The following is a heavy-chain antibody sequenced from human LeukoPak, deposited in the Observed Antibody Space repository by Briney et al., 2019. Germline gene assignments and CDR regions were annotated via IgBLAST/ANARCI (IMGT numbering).Heavy chain of an antibody. Sequence: GGSLRLSCAASGFTFDDYGMSWVRQAPGKGLEWVSGINWNGGSTGYADSVKGRFTISRDNAKNSLCLQMNSLRAEDTALYHCARDISGSYFHGMDVWGQGTTVTVSS. CDR1: GFTFDDYG. V-gene: IGHV3-20*01. J-gene: IGHJ6*02. D-gene: IGHD1-26*01. CDR2: INWNGGST. CDR3: ARDISGSYFHGMDV.